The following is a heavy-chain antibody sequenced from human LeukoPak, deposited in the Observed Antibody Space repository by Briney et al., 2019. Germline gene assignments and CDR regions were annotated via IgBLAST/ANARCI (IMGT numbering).Heavy chain of an antibody. Sequence: PGGSLRLSCAASGFTVSSNYMSWVRQAPGKGLEWVSLIYSGGSTYYADSVKGGFTISRDNSKNTLYLQMNSLRAEDTAVYYCARDLIAVAGYIDYWGQGTLVTVSS. V-gene: IGHV3-66*01. CDR2: IYSGGST. CDR1: GFTVSSNY. D-gene: IGHD6-19*01. CDR3: ARDLIAVAGYIDY. J-gene: IGHJ4*02.